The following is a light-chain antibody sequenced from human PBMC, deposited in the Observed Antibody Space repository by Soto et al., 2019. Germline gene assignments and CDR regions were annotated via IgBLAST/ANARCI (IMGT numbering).Light chain of an antibody. CDR1: TSDVGGYNY. CDR2: DVT. V-gene: IGLV2-11*01. J-gene: IGLJ1*01. Sequence: QSALTQPRSVSGSPGQSVAICCTGTTSDVGGYNYVSWYQQHPSKAPKLMIYDVTKRPSGVPDRFSGSKSGNTASLTISGLQAEDEADYYCCSYAGSYCYVFGTGTKLTVL. CDR3: CSYAGSYCYV.